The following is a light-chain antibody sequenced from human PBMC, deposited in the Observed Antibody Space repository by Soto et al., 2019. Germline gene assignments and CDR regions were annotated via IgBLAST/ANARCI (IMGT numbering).Light chain of an antibody. J-gene: IGKJ5*01. CDR3: QKYICAPIT. V-gene: IGKV1-27*01. CDR2: AAS. CDR1: QGIRNY. Sequence: DLQMTQSPSSLSASVGDRVTITCRASQGIRNYLAWYQQKPGKVPKLLIYAASTLQPGVPSRFSGSGSGTDFTRTISSLQPEDVATYYCQKYICAPITFGQGTRLEIK.